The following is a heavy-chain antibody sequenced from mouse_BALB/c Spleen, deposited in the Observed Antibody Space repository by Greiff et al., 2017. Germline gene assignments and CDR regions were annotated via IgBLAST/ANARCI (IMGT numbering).Heavy chain of an antibody. CDR2: ISSGGSYT. CDR1: GFTFSSYT. Sequence: EVHLVESGGGLVKPGGSLKLSCAASGFTFSSYTMSWVRQTPEKRLEWVATISSGGSYTYYPDSVKGRFTISRDNAKNTLYLQMSSLKSEDTAMYYCTREYGNYEDLFAYWGQGTLVTVSA. V-gene: IGHV5-6-4*01. D-gene: IGHD2-10*02. CDR3: TREYGNYEDLFAY. J-gene: IGHJ3*01.